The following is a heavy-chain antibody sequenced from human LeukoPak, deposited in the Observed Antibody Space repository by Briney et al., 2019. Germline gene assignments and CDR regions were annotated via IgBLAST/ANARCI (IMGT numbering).Heavy chain of an antibody. Sequence: ASVKVSCKASGYTFTSYYMHWVRQAPGQGLEWMGIINPSGGSTSYAQKFQGRVTMTRDTSTSTVYMELSSLRSEDTAVYYCARGFFYCSGGGCPYYYDSSGYYDYWGQGTLVTVSS. CDR2: INPSGGST. J-gene: IGHJ4*02. CDR1: GYTFTSYY. D-gene: IGHD3-22*01. CDR3: ARGFFYCSGGGCPYYYDSSGYYDY. V-gene: IGHV1-46*01.